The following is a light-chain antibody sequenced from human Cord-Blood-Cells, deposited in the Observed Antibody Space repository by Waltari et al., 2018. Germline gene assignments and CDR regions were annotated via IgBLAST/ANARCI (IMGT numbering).Light chain of an antibody. CDR2: DVS. CDR1: SSDVGGYNY. J-gene: IGLJ1*01. Sequence: QSDLTQPASVSGSPGQSITISRIGTSSDVGGYNYVSWYQQHPGKAPKLMIYDVSNLFFDVSARTEISNIAYTLSLTVSRPLLLSEAWYYCSSHTGLSDVFGTGTKLTVL. V-gene: IGLV2-14*01. CDR3: SSHTGLSDV.